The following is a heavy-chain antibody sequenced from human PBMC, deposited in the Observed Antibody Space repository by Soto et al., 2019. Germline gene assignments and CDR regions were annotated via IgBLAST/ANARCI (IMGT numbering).Heavy chain of an antibody. CDR2: MNPNSGGT. CDR3: AREGQLWLLRAFDI. V-gene: IGHV1-2*02. J-gene: IGHJ3*02. Sequence: ASVKVSCKASGYTFTGYYMHWVRQAPGQGLEWMGWMNPNSGGTNYAQKFKGRVTMTRDTSISTAYMELSRLRSDDTAVYYCAREGQLWLLRAFDIWGQGTMVTVSS. CDR1: GYTFTGYY. D-gene: IGHD5-18*01.